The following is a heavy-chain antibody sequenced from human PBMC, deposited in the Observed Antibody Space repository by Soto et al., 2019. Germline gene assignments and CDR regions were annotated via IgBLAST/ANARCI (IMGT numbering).Heavy chain of an antibody. CDR3: ARATSGSSWYYFDY. J-gene: IGHJ4*02. Sequence: ETLCLTGTVACGSISSYYWSWIRQPPGKGLEWIGYIYYSGSTNYNPSLKSRVTISVDTSKNQFSLKLSSVTAADTAVYYCARATSGSSWYYFDYWGQGTLVTVSS. D-gene: IGHD6-13*01. CDR2: IYYSGST. CDR1: CGSISSYY. V-gene: IGHV4-59*01.